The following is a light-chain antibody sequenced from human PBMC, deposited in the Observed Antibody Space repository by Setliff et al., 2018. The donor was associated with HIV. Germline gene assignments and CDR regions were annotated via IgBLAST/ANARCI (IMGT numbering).Light chain of an antibody. V-gene: IGLV2-14*03. CDR2: DVS. CDR1: SSDVGGYNF. J-gene: IGLJ1*01. Sequence: QSVLTQPASVSGSPGQSITISCTGTSSDVGGYNFVSWYQQHPGKAPKLMIYDVSNRPSGVSNRFSGPKSGNTASLTISGLQAEDEADYYCSSYAGSSTQVLGTGTKATVL. CDR3: SSYAGSSTQV.